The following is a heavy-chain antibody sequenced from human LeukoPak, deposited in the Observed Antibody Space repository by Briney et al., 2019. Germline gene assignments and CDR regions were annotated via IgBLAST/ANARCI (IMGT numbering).Heavy chain of an antibody. CDR3: ARVRGTAMASGPFDY. J-gene: IGHJ4*02. CDR1: GGSFSGYY. Sequence: SETLSLTCAVYGGSFSGYYWSWIRQPPGKGLEWIGEINHSGSTNCNPSLKSRVTISVDTSKNQFSLKLSSVTAADTAVYYCARVRGTAMASGPFDYWGQGTLVTVSS. D-gene: IGHD5-18*01. CDR2: INHSGST. V-gene: IGHV4-34*01.